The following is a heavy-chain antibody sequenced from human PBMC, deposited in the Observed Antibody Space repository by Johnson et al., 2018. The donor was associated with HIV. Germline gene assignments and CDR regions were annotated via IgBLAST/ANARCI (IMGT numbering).Heavy chain of an antibody. CDR2: ISYDGSNE. D-gene: IGHD5-18*01. CDR3: ARDHTRIQLWLRGAFDI. CDR1: GFTLSHYG. Sequence: QVQVVESGGGVVQPGRSLRLSCAASGFTLSHYGMHWVRQAPGKGLEWVALISYDGSNEYYADSVKGRFTISRDNAQNSLYLQMNSLRAEDTAVYYCARDHTRIQLWLRGAFDIWGQGTMVTVSS. J-gene: IGHJ3*02. V-gene: IGHV3-30*03.